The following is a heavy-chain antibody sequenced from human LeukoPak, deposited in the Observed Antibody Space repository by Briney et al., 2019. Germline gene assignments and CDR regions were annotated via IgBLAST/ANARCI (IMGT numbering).Heavy chain of an antibody. CDR2: ISSSSSYI. Sequence: GGSLRLSCAASGFTFSSYSLNWVRQAPGKGLEWVSSISSSSSYIYYADSVKGRFTISRHNSNNMLYLEMNSLRDEDTGVYYCAKGGDSSWHYYFYMDVWGKGTPVTISS. V-gene: IGHV3-21*04. D-gene: IGHD6-13*01. CDR3: AKGGDSSWHYYFYMDV. J-gene: IGHJ6*03. CDR1: GFTFSSYS.